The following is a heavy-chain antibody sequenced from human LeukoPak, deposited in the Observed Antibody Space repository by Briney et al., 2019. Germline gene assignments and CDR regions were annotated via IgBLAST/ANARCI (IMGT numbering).Heavy chain of an antibody. V-gene: IGHV4-31*03. D-gene: IGHD5-12*01. CDR1: GCSISSGGYY. J-gene: IGHJ3*02. CDR2: IYYSGST. CDR3: ARVDIVATISAFDI. Sequence: SETLSLTCTVSGCSISSGGYYWSCIRQQPRKGLEWIGYIYYSGSTYYNPSLKSRVTISVDTSKNQFSLKRSSVTGADTAVYYCARVDIVATISAFDIWGQGTMVTVSS.